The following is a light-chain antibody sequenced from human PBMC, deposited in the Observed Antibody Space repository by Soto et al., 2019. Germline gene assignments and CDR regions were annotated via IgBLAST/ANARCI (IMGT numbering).Light chain of an antibody. Sequence: QSALTQPASVSGSPGQSITISCTGTSSDVGGYNYVSWYQQYPGKAPKLMIYEVSHRFSGLSYRFSGSKSGNTASLTISGLQAEDEGDYYCTSFAPDRIYVFGSGTKLTVL. V-gene: IGLV2-14*03. CDR2: EVS. CDR1: SSDVGGYNY. CDR3: TSFAPDRIYV. J-gene: IGLJ1*01.